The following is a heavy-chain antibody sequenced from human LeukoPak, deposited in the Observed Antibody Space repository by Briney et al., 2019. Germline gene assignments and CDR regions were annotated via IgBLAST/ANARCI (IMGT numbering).Heavy chain of an antibody. CDR2: ISAYNGNT. V-gene: IGHV1-18*01. CDR1: GYTFTSYG. J-gene: IGHJ5*02. Sequence: GASVKVSCKASGYTFTSYGISWVRQAPGQGLEWMGWISAYNGNTNYAQKLQGRVTMTTDTSTSTAYMELRSLRSDDTAVYYCARDWGTSLAAGRSNWFDPWGQGTLVTVSS. CDR3: ARDWGTSLAAGRSNWFDP. D-gene: IGHD1-1*01.